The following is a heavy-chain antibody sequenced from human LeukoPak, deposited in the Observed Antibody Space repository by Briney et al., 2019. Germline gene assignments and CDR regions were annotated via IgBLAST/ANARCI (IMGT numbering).Heavy chain of an antibody. CDR2: MNPNSGNT. J-gene: IGHJ4*02. V-gene: IGHV1-8*01. CDR1: GYTFTSYD. Sequence: GASVKVSCKASGYTFTSYDINWVRQATGQGLEWMGWMNPNSGNTGYAQKFQGRVTMTRNTSISTAYMELSSLRSEDTAVYYCARGYNWNDEEGDDFDYWGQGTLVTVSS. D-gene: IGHD1-20*01. CDR3: ARGYNWNDEEGDDFDY.